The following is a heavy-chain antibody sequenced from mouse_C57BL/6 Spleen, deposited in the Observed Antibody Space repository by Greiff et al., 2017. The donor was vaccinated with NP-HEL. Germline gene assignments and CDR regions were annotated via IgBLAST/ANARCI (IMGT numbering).Heavy chain of an antibody. V-gene: IGHV1-42*01. D-gene: IGHD4-1*01. Sequence: VQLKQSGPELVKPGASVKISCKASGYSFTGYYMNWVKQSPEKSLEWIGEINPSTGGTTYNQKFKAKATLTVDKSSSTAYMQLKSLTSEDSAVYYCARKAGTEYYAMDYWGQGTSVTVSS. CDR2: INPSTGGT. CDR1: GYSFTGYY. CDR3: ARKAGTEYYAMDY. J-gene: IGHJ4*01.